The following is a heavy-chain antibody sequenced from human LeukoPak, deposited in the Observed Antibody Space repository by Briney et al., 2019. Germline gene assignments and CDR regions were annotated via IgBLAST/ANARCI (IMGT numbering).Heavy chain of an antibody. J-gene: IGHJ3*02. D-gene: IGHD2-8*01. V-gene: IGHV4-61*01. CDR2: IYYSGST. Sequence: PSETLSLTCTVSGGCVSSGTYYWSWIRQPPGKGLEWIGYIYYSGSTNYNPSLKSRVTVSVDTSKNQCSLKLSSVTTADTAVYYCTRSTNLEAFDIWGQGTMVPVSS. CDR3: TRSTNLEAFDI. CDR1: GGCVSSGTYY.